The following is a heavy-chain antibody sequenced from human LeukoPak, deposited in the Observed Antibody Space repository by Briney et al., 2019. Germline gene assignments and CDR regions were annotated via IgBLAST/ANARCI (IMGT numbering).Heavy chain of an antibody. CDR3: AKDPGASVSGFHMDV. CDR1: GFTFRNYG. CDR2: IWSDGNNR. D-gene: IGHD3-3*01. V-gene: IGHV3-30*02. Sequence: GESLRLSCAASGFTFRNYGMHWVRQATGKGLEWVSFIWSDGNNRFHADSVKGRFTISRDNSKNMLYLQMDSLRPEDTAVYYCAKDPGASVSGFHMDVWGKGTTVIVSS. J-gene: IGHJ6*03.